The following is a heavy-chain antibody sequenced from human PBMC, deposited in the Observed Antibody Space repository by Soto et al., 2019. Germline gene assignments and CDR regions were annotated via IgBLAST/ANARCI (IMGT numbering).Heavy chain of an antibody. Sequence: QLQLQESGPGLVKPSETLSLTCTVSGGSISSSSYYWGWIRQPPGEGLEWIGSIYYSGRTYYNPSLKSRVTISVDTSKNQFSLKLSSVTAADTAVYYCSTVSSWGQGTLVTVSS. D-gene: IGHD4-4*01. V-gene: IGHV4-39*01. CDR2: IYYSGRT. CDR3: STVSS. CDR1: GGSISSSSYY. J-gene: IGHJ5*02.